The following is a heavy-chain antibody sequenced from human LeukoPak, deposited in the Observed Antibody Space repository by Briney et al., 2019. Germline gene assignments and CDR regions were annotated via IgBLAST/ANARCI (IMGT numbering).Heavy chain of an antibody. Sequence: ASVKVSCKASGYTFTNYYMHWVRQAPGQGLAWMGIINSSGGSTNYAQKFQGRVTMTRDTATSTVYMDLSSLRSEDTAVYYCASGYSYGPFDSWGQGTLVHVSS. D-gene: IGHD5-18*01. CDR2: INSSGGST. V-gene: IGHV1-46*01. J-gene: IGHJ4*01. CDR1: GYTFTNYY. CDR3: ASGYSYGPFDS.